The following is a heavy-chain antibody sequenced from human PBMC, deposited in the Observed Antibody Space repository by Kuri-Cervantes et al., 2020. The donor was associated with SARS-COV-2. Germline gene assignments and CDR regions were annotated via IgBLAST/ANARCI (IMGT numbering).Heavy chain of an antibody. J-gene: IGHJ4*02. CDR1: GFTFSSYA. Sequence: GGSLRPSCSASGFTFSSYAMHWVRQAPGKVLEYVSAISSNGGSTYYADSVKGRFTTSRDNSKNTLYLQMSSLRAEDTAVYYCVKAPEGPDDYWGQGTLVTVSS. CDR3: VKAPEGPDDY. CDR2: ISSNGGST. V-gene: IGHV3-64D*06.